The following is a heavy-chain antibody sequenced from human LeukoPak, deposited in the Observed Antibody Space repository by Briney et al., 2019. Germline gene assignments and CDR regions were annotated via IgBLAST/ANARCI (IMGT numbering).Heavy chain of an antibody. J-gene: IGHJ4*02. D-gene: IGHD6-13*01. CDR1: GGSFSGYY. CDR2: INHSGST. CDR3: ARGQAAAGNRGIDY. V-gene: IGHV4-34*01. Sequence: SETLSLTCAVYGGSFSGYYWSWIRQPPGKGLEWIGEINHSGSTNYNPSLKSRVTISVDTSKNQFSLKLSSVTAADTAVYYCARGQAAAGNRGIDYWGQGTLATVSS.